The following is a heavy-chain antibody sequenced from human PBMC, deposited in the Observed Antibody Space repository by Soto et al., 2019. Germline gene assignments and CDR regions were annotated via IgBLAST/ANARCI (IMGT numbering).Heavy chain of an antibody. CDR1: GASITSSSY. Sequence: SETLSLTCTVSGASITSSSYWSWIRQPAGKGLEWIGRFSLSGTTNYNPSLRSRVTMSADVSKNQFSLRLASVTAADTALYYCARGMTPPGAPAWYYFDSWGQGTLVNVS. V-gene: IGHV4-4*07. CDR3: ARGMTPPGAPAWYYFDS. D-gene: IGHD2-8*02. CDR2: FSLSGTT. J-gene: IGHJ4*02.